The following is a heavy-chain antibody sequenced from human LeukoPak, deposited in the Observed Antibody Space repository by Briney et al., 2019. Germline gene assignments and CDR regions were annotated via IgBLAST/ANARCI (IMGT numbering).Heavy chain of an antibody. CDR2: ISSSGTTV. CDR1: GFSFSGYN. CDR3: VMVRGVSFDY. V-gene: IGHV3-48*02. J-gene: IGHJ4*02. Sequence: PGGSRRLSCAASGFSFSGYNMNWARQAPGKGLEWVSYISSSGTTVYHADSVKGRFTISRDNAKNSLYLQMNSLRDEDTAVYYCVMVRGVSFDYWGQGTLVTVSS. D-gene: IGHD3-10*01.